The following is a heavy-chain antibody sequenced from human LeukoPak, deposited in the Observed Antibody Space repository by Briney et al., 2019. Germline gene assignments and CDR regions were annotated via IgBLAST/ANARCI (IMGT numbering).Heavy chain of an antibody. CDR1: GFTFSSYW. Sequence: GGSLRLSCAASGFTFSSYWMHWVRQAPGKGLEWVSAISGSGGSTYYADSVKGRFAISRDNSKNTLYLQMNSLRAEDTAVYYCAKESYYYDSSGYSYYFDYWGQGTLVTVSS. CDR3: AKESYYYDSSGYSYYFDY. V-gene: IGHV3-23*01. D-gene: IGHD3-22*01. J-gene: IGHJ4*02. CDR2: ISGSGGST.